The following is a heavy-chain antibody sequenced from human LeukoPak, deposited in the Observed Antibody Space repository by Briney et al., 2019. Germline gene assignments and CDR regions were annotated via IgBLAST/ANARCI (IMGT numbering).Heavy chain of an antibody. CDR2: ISSSGSTI. J-gene: IGHJ6*04. CDR1: GFTFSSYE. V-gene: IGHV3-48*03. Sequence: GGSLRLSCPASGFTFSSYEMNWVRQAPGKGLEWVSYISSSGSTIYYADSVKGRFTISRDNAKNSLYLQMNSLRAEDTAVYYCAELGITMIGGVWGKGTTVTISS. CDR3: AELGITMIGGV. D-gene: IGHD3-10*02.